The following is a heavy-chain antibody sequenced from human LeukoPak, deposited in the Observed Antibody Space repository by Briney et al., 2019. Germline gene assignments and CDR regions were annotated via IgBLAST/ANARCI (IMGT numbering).Heavy chain of an antibody. V-gene: IGHV4-34*01. D-gene: IGHD2-2*01. Sequence: SETLSLTCAVCGGSFSGYYWSWIRQPPGKGLEWIGEINHSGSTNYNPSLKSRDTISVDTSKNQFSLKLSSVTAADTAVYYCARTAYCSSTSCYGAWFDPWGQGTLVTVSS. CDR3: ARTAYCSSTSCYGAWFDP. CDR2: INHSGST. CDR1: GGSFSGYY. J-gene: IGHJ5*02.